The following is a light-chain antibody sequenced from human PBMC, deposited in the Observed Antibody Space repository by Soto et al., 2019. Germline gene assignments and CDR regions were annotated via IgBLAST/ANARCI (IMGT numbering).Light chain of an antibody. CDR3: GPWDDSLVSYV. Sequence: QSALTQPPSVSAAPGQRVIISCSGSSTNIGDNYVSWYQHLPGTAPKLDVYDNDRRPSELPGRFSGSKSGTSATLVITGHQTGDNADYYCGPWDDSLVSYVFGAGTKVTAL. V-gene: IGLV1-51*01. CDR1: STNIGDNY. CDR2: DND. J-gene: IGLJ1*01.